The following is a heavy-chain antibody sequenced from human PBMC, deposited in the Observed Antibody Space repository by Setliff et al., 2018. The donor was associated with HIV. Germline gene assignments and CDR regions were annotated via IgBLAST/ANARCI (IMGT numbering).Heavy chain of an antibody. Sequence: KVSCKASGVTFSSYAINWVRQAPGQGLEWMGRIIPIFGTTNYAQKFQGRVTITADKSTSTAYMEMSSLRSEDTAIYYCARDRSEAVAGRDAFDIWGQGTMVTVSS. CDR3: ARDRSEAVAGRDAFDI. CDR1: GVTFSSYA. J-gene: IGHJ3*02. V-gene: IGHV1-69*06. CDR2: IIPIFGTT. D-gene: IGHD6-19*01.